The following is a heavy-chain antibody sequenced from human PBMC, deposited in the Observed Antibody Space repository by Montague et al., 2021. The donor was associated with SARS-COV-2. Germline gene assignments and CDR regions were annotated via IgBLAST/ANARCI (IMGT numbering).Heavy chain of an antibody. CDR1: GASISSSSYY. Sequence: SETLSLTCTVSGASISSSSYYWGWIRQPPGKGLEWIGSIYYSGSTYYSPSLKSRVTISVDTSKNQFSLKLSSVTAADTAVYYCATLGNNYYDSSGYGDVWGQGTTVTVSS. CDR3: ATLGNNYYDSSGYGDV. D-gene: IGHD3-22*01. J-gene: IGHJ6*02. CDR2: IYYSGST. V-gene: IGHV4-39*01.